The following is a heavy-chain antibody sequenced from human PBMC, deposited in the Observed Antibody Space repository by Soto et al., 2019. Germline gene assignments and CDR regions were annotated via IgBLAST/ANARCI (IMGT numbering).Heavy chain of an antibody. D-gene: IGHD3-10*01. Sequence: ASVKVSCKASGYTFTSYGISWSRQAPGQGLEWMGWISAYNGNTNYAQKLQGRVTMTTDTSTSTAYMELRSLRSDDTAVYYCARDPPYYYGSGRPFDYWGQGTLVTVSS. V-gene: IGHV1-18*04. CDR3: ARDPPYYYGSGRPFDY. CDR1: GYTFTSYG. CDR2: ISAYNGNT. J-gene: IGHJ4*02.